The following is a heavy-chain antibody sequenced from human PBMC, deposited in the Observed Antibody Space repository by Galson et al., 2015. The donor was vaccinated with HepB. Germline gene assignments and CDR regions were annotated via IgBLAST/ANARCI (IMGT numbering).Heavy chain of an antibody. CDR2: IKEDGSGK. CDR3: VTSNMVWGPPQGF. CDR1: GFTFSNYW. V-gene: IGHV3-7*03. Sequence: SLRLSCAASGFTFSNYWTSWVRQAPGKGLEWVGNIKEDGSGKYYVDSVKGRFTISRDNAKKSLDLQMNSLRAEDTAIYYCVTSNMVWGPPQGFWGQGTLVTVSS. J-gene: IGHJ4*02. D-gene: IGHD3-10*01.